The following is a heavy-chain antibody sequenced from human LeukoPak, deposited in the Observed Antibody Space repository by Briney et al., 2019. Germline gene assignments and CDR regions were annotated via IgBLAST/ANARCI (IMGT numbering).Heavy chain of an antibody. D-gene: IGHD3-10*01. CDR2: IYPDSGGT. CDR1: GYSFTDYY. J-gene: IGHJ4*02. Sequence: GASVKVSCKASGYSFTDYYIHWVRQAPGHGLEWMGWIYPDSGGTNYAQKFQGRVTMTRDTSISTAYMGLSRLTSDDTAVYYCARGRSDYYLDSWGQGTLVTVSS. CDR3: ARGRSDYYLDS. V-gene: IGHV1-2*02.